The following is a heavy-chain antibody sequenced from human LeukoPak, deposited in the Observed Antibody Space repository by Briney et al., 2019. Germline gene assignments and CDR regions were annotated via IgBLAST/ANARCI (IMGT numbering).Heavy chain of an antibody. CDR2: ISSSSSTI. Sequence: PGGSLRLSRAASGFTFSSYSMNWVRQAPGKGLEWVSYISSSSSTIYYADSVKGRFTISRDNAKNSLYLQMNSLRDEDTAVYYCASNFFWSGQYFDYWGQGTLVTVSS. V-gene: IGHV3-48*02. CDR1: GFTFSSYS. D-gene: IGHD3-3*01. CDR3: ASNFFWSGQYFDY. J-gene: IGHJ4*02.